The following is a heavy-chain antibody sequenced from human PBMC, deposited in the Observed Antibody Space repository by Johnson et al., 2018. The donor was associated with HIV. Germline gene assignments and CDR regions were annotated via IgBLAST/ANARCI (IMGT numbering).Heavy chain of an antibody. CDR2: ISSSGSTI. CDR3: ATRDPTHRPGVFDI. Sequence: QVQLVESGGGLVKPGGSPRLSCAASGFTFSDHYMAWIRQAPGKGLEWVSYISSSGSTIYYADSVKGRFTISRDNAKNSLYLQMNSLRAEDTAVYYCATRDPTHRPGVFDIWGQGTMVTVSS. CDR1: GFTFSDHY. D-gene: IGHD1-14*01. J-gene: IGHJ3*02. V-gene: IGHV3-11*04.